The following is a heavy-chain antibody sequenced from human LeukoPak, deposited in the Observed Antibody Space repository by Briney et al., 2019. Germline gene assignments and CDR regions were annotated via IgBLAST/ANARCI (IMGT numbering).Heavy chain of an antibody. V-gene: IGHV4-61*01. CDR1: GGSISSSSYY. CDR3: VRDRELTY. Sequence: SETLSLTCTVSGGSISSSSYYWGWIRQPPGKGLEWIGYIYNSGSTSYNPSLKSRVTISVDTSKNQFSLKLTSVTAADTAVYYCVRDRELTYGGRGPLVTVSS. CDR2: IYNSGST. J-gene: IGHJ4*02. D-gene: IGHD1-26*01.